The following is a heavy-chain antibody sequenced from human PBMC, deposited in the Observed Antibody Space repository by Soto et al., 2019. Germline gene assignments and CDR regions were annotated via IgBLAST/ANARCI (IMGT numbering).Heavy chain of an antibody. D-gene: IGHD3-3*01. CDR1: GGTFSSYA. CDR3: AVAGVTIFGVVISPPDV. J-gene: IGHJ6*02. V-gene: IGHV1-69*01. CDR2: IIPIFGTT. Sequence: QVQLVQSGAEVKKPGSSVQVSCKASGGTFSSYAISWVRQAPGQGLEWMGGIIPIFGTTNNAQKFQGRVTVTADESTRSAYMVLSSLRSEDTAVYYCAVAGVTIFGVVISPPDVWGQGTTVTVSS.